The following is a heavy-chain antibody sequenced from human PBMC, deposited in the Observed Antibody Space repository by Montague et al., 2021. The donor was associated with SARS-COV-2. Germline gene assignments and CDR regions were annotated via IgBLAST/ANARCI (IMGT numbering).Heavy chain of an antibody. CDR2: S. CDR3: ARGSRQWLVRPPHYYYFDY. Sequence: SKKKPSLKSRVTISVDTSQNQFSLKLSSVTAADTAVYYCARGSRQWLVRPPHYYYFDYWGQGTLGTVSS. V-gene: IGHV4-34*01. D-gene: IGHD6-19*01. J-gene: IGHJ4*02.